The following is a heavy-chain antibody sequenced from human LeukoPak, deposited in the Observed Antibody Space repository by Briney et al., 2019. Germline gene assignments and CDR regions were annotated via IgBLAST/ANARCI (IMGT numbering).Heavy chain of an antibody. D-gene: IGHD2-2*01. J-gene: IGHJ4*02. V-gene: IGHV1-2*04. CDR1: GYNFTGYY. CDR3: ARGPRRDCSSTSCPYYFDY. CDR2: INPNSGGT. Sequence: ASVKVSCKASGYNFTGYYMHWVRQAPGQGLEWMGWINPNSGGTNYAQKFQGWVTMTRDTSISTAYMELSRLRSDDTAVYYCARGPRRDCSSTSCPYYFDYWGQGTLVTVSS.